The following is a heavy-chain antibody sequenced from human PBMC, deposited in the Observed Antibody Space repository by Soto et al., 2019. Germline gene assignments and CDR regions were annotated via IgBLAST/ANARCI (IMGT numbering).Heavy chain of an antibody. CDR3: ARVTGELAQYYYYVMDV. D-gene: IGHD1-26*01. V-gene: IGHV3-30-3*01. CDR1: GFAFNRYT. Sequence: GGSLRLSCAASGFAFNRYTMHWVRQAPGKGLEWVALISSDGNSKYYADSVKGRFTISRDSSKNTLYLHMNSLRTEDTAVYYCARVTGELAQYYYYVMDVWGQGTTVTVSS. CDR2: ISSDGNSK. J-gene: IGHJ6*02.